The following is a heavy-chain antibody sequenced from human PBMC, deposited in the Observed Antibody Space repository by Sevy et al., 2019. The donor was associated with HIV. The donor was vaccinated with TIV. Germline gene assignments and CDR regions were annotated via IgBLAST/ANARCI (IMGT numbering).Heavy chain of an antibody. D-gene: IGHD5-18*01. CDR2: FNPNNGDS. CDR1: GFTFSDYY. CDR3: TRDDIYSHPWEFDW. V-gene: IGHV1-2*02. J-gene: IGHJ4*01. Sequence: ASVKVSCKASGFTFSDYYMHWVRQAPGQGLEWMGWFNPNNGDSRSVHQFQGRVTLTGDMSISTAYMELTRLRSDDTAIYFCTRDDIYSHPWEFDWWGHGALVTVSS.